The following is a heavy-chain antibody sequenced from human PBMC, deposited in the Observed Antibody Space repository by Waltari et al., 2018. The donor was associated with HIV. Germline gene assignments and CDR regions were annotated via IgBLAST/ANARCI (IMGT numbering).Heavy chain of an antibody. CDR3: ARFGGDYDSTNIDY. CDR2: IYYSGST. D-gene: IGHD4-17*01. J-gene: IGHJ4*02. V-gene: IGHV4-39*01. Sequence: QLQLQESGPGLVKPSETLSLTCSVSGGSISSSSYYWGWIRQPPGKGLGWIGSIYYSGSTYYNPSLKSRVTISVDSSKNQSSLKLSSVTAADTAVYFCARFGGDYDSTNIDYWGQGTLVTVSS. CDR1: GGSISSSSYY.